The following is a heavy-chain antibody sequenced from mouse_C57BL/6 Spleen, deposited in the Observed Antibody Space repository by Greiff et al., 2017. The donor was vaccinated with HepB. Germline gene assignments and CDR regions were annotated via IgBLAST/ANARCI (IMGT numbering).Heavy chain of an antibody. CDR1: GFTFSSYA. CDR3: AIYYDYDKRFAY. CDR2: ISDGGSYT. J-gene: IGHJ3*01. Sequence: EVQVVESGGGLVKPGGSLKLSCAASGFTFSSYAMSWVRQTPEKRLEWVATISDGGSYTYYPDNVKGRFTISRDNAKNNLYLQMSHLKSEDTAMYDCAIYYDYDKRFAYWGQGTLVTVSA. V-gene: IGHV5-4*01. D-gene: IGHD2-4*01.